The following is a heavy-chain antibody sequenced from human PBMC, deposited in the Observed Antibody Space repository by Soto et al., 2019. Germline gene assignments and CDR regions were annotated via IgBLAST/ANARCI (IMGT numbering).Heavy chain of an antibody. D-gene: IGHD5-12*01. V-gene: IGHV4-34*01. CDR1: GGSFRGHY. CDR3: ARGFYE. Sequence: TSETPSLTCAVYGGSFRGHYWSWIRQPPGKGLEWIGEIKHSGTTNNNPSLNSRVTKSVDTSKNQFSLELSAVAAADTAVYYCARGFYEWGQGTLVTVSS. J-gene: IGHJ4*02. CDR2: IKHSGTT.